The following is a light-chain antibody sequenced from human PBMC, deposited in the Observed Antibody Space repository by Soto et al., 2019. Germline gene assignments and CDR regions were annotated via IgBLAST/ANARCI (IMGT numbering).Light chain of an antibody. CDR1: SGHSSYA. J-gene: IGLJ2*01. CDR3: QTWGNGIVV. V-gene: IGLV4-69*01. CDR2: LKCDGSH. Sequence: QSVLTQSPSASASLGASVKITCTLSSGHSSYAIAWHQQQPEKGPRYLMKLKCDGSHSKGDGIPDRFSGSSSGAERYLTISSLQSEDEADYYCQTWGNGIVVFGGGTKLTVL.